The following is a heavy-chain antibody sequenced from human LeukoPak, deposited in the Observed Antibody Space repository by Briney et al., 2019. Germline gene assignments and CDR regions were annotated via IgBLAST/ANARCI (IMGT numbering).Heavy chain of an antibody. D-gene: IGHD6-19*01. V-gene: IGHV3-30-3*01. Sequence: GRSLRLSCAASGFTFSSYAMHWVRQAPGKGLEWVAVISYGGSNKYYADSVKGRFTISRDNSKNTLYLQMNSLRAEDTAVYYCARVGDSGAVAHGMDVWGQGTTVTVSS. J-gene: IGHJ6*02. CDR2: ISYGGSNK. CDR3: ARVGDSGAVAHGMDV. CDR1: GFTFSSYA.